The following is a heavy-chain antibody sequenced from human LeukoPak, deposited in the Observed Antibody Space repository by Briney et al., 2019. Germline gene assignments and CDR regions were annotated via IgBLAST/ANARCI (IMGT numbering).Heavy chain of an antibody. V-gene: IGHV1-8*01. CDR3: ARGYSSIWFGELPDWFDP. J-gene: IGHJ5*02. CDR1: GYTFTNYD. CDR2: LNPNSGNT. D-gene: IGHD3-10*01. Sequence: GASVKVTCKDSGYTFTNYDINWVRQATGQGLEWMGWLNPNSGNTGYAQKFQGRVTMTRNTSISTAYMELSSLRSEDTAVYYCARGYSSIWFGELPDWFDPWGQGTLVTVSS.